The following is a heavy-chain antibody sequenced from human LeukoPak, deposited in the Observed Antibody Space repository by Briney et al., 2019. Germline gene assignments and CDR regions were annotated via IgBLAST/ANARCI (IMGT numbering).Heavy chain of an antibody. J-gene: IGHJ4*02. CDR3: ARVRDYGTFDY. CDR2: ISTTSGNI. Sequence: GGSLRLSCAASGFTFSSYSMNWVRQAPGKGLEWVAAISTTSGNIYYADSVKGRFTISRDNSKNTLYLQMNSLRAEDTAVYYCARVRDYGTFDYWGQGTLVTVSS. V-gene: IGHV3-21*04. D-gene: IGHD4/OR15-4a*01. CDR1: GFTFSSYS.